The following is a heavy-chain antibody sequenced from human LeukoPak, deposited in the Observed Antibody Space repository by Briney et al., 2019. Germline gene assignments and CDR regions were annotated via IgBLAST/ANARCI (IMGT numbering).Heavy chain of an antibody. D-gene: IGHD3-10*01. J-gene: IGHJ3*02. Sequence: ASVKVSCKASGYTFTSYGINWVRQAPGQGLEWMGWILAYNGNTNYAQKLQGRVTMTTDTSTSTAYMELRSLRSDDTAVYYCARDRDHYYGSGSYLKNAFDIWGQGTMVTVSS. CDR1: GYTFTSYG. V-gene: IGHV1-18*04. CDR2: ILAYNGNT. CDR3: ARDRDHYYGSGSYLKNAFDI.